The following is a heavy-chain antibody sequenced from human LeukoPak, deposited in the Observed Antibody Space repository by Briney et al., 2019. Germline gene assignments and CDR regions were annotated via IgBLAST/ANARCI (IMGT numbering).Heavy chain of an antibody. D-gene: IGHD2-15*01. Sequence: GGSLKISCKGSGSSFTSYWIGWVRRLPGKGLEWMGIIYPGDSDTRYSPSFQGQVTISADKSISTAYLQWSSLKASDTAMYYCARRGGYCSGGSCYSSYYFDYWGQGTLVTVSS. CDR1: GSSFTSYW. V-gene: IGHV5-51*01. CDR3: ARRGGYCSGGSCYSSYYFDY. CDR2: IYPGDSDT. J-gene: IGHJ4*02.